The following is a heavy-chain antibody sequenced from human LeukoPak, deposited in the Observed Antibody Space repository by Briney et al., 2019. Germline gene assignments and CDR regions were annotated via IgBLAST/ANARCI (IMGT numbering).Heavy chain of an antibody. V-gene: IGHV3-23*01. J-gene: IGHJ3*01. CDR3: AKGTTWAFDV. CDR1: GFTFSSYA. Sequence: GGSLRLSCAASGFTFSSYAMSWVRQAPGKGLEWVSAISAGGGSTYYADSVQGRFTISRDNSKNTLYLQVNSLRAEDTAVYYCAKGTTWAFDVWGQGTMVTVSS. CDR2: ISAGGGST.